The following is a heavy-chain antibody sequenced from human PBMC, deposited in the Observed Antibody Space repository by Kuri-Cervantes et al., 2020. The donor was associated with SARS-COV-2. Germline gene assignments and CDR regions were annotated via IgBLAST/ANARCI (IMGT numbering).Heavy chain of an antibody. Sequence: SETLSLTCTVSGGSISSGSYYWSWIRQPAGKGLEWIGHIYTSGSTNNNPTLKSRVTISVDPSKTQFSLKMSSVTAADTAVYYCARDSRISGDYWGQGTLVTVSS. CDR3: ARDSRISGDY. J-gene: IGHJ4*02. D-gene: IGHD2-15*01. CDR2: IYTSGST. V-gene: IGHV4-61*09. CDR1: GGSISSGSYY.